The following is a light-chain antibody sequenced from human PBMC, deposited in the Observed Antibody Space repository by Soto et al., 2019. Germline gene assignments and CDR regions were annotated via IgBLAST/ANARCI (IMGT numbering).Light chain of an antibody. J-gene: IGLJ1*01. V-gene: IGLV2-23*02. Sequence: QSALTQPASVSGSPGQSITISCTGTTSDVGLFTYVSWYQHHPGKAPKLIIYEVSQRPSGVSNRFSGSKSGNTASLTISGLQAEDEADYYCCSYVGSTTYVFGSGTKLTVL. CDR1: TSDVGLFTY. CDR2: EVS. CDR3: CSYVGSTTYV.